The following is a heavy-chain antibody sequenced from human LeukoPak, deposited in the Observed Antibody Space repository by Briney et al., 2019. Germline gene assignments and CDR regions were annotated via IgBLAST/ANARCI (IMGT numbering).Heavy chain of an antibody. CDR2: ISYSGGT. V-gene: IGHV4-59*08. Sequence: PETLSLTCTVSGGSISSHYWSWIRQPPGKGLEWIGYISYSGGTNYNPSLKSRVTMSLDTSKNQFSLKLGSVTAADTAVYYCARRRADTTVGDALDIWGQGTMVSVSS. CDR3: ARRRADTTVGDALDI. CDR1: GGSISSHY. D-gene: IGHD5-18*01. J-gene: IGHJ3*02.